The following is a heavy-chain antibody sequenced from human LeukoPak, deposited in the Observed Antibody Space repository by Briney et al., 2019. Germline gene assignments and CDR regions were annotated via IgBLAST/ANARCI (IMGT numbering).Heavy chain of an antibody. V-gene: IGHV3-21*01. Sequence: PGGSLRLSCAASGFTFSSYSMNWVRQAPGKGLEWVSSISSSSSYIYYADSVKGRFTISRDNAKNSLYLQMNSLRAEDTAVYYCARDLGFPTPGDWSDPWGQGTLVTVSS. J-gene: IGHJ5*02. D-gene: IGHD3-10*01. CDR3: ARDLGFPTPGDWSDP. CDR1: GFTFSSYS. CDR2: ISSSSSYI.